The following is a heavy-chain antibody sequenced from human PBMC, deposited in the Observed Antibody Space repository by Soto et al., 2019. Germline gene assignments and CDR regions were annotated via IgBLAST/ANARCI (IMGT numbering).Heavy chain of an antibody. V-gene: IGHV3-48*01. J-gene: IGHJ4*02. CDR2: ISSSSSTT. D-gene: IGHD2-21*02. Sequence: GGPMRLSXAASGFTFSSYSMNWVRQAPGKGLEWVSYISSSSSTTYYADSVKGRFTISRDNSKNTLYLQMNSLRAEDTAVYYCAKDPAGVTKDAFDYWGQGTLVTVSS. CDR3: AKDPAGVTKDAFDY. CDR1: GFTFSSYS.